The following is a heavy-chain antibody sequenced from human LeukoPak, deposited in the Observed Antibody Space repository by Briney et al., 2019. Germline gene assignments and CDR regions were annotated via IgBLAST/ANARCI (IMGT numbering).Heavy chain of an antibody. D-gene: IGHD3-22*01. CDR1: GGSFSGYY. V-gene: IGHV4-34*01. J-gene: IGHJ4*02. CDR3: ARGYYYDSSGVIDY. Sequence: PSETLSLTCAVYGGSFSGYYWSWIRQPPGKGLEWIGEINHSGSTNYNPSLKSRGTISVDTSKNQFSLKLSSVTAADTAVYYCARGYYYDSSGVIDYWGQGTLVTVSS. CDR2: INHSGST.